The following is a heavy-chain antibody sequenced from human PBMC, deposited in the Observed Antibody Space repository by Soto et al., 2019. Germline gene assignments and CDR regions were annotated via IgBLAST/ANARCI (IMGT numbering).Heavy chain of an antibody. V-gene: IGHV4-59*01. CDR3: AREIRDSSGYLGPFDY. J-gene: IGHJ4*02. CDR1: GFTFSSST. D-gene: IGHD3-22*01. Sequence: GSLRLSCTGSGFTFSSSTMTWVRQGPGKGLEWIGYIYYSGSTNYNPSLKSRVTISVDTSKNQFSLKLSSVTAADTAVYYCAREIRDSSGYLGPFDYWGQGTLVTVSS. CDR2: IYYSGST.